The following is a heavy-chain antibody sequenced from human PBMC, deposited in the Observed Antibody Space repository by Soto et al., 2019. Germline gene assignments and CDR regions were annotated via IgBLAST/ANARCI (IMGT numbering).Heavy chain of an antibody. D-gene: IGHD2-15*01. CDR3: AREPEDGFPGDY. CDR1: GYTFTAHS. Sequence: VQLVQSGTEVKEPGASVRVSCKVSGYTFTAHSLHWARQAPGQGLEWMGWIIVSHDWPRYAPQFQGSLTLETDTIGTTYYKHLTRLTPDDTAVYFCAREPEDGFPGDYWGQGTPVVVSS. J-gene: IGHJ4*02. CDR2: IIVSHDWP. V-gene: IGHV1-3*01.